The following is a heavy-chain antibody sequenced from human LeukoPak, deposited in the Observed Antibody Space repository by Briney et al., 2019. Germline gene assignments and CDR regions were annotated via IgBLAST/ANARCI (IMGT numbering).Heavy chain of an antibody. V-gene: IGHV1-46*01. CDR1: GYTFTSYY. CDR3: ARNGITGTYNWFDP. J-gene: IGHJ5*02. CDR2: INPSGGST. D-gene: IGHD1/OR15-1a*01. Sequence: ASVKVSCKTSGYTFTSYYIHWVRQAPGQGLEWMRIINPSGGSTSYAQKFQGRVTMTRDMSTSTVYMELSSLRSEDTAVYYCARNGITGTYNWFDPWGQGTLVTVSS.